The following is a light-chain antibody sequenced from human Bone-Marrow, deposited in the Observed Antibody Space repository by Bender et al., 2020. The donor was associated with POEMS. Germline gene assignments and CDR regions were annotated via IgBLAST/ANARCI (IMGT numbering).Light chain of an antibody. V-gene: IGLV3-27*01. CDR3: YTATENNLGV. J-gene: IGLJ3*02. Sequence: SYELTQPPSVSVSPGQTAKITCSGDILAQKYVRWFQQKPGQAPVLVIYKDIERRSGIPERFSGSSSGTTVTLTISGAQGEDEGDYYCYTATENNLGVFGGGTKLTVL. CDR1: ILAQKY. CDR2: KDI.